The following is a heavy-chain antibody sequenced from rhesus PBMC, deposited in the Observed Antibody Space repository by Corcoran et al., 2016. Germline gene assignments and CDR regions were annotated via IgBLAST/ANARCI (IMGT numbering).Heavy chain of an antibody. J-gene: IGHJ4*01. CDR2: INSGGGST. CDR3: AKDPVNTVTPLDY. V-gene: IGHV3S5*01. CDR1: GFTFSSYG. Sequence: EVQLVETGGGLVQPGGSLKLSCAASGFTFSSYGMSWVRQAPGKGLEWVSAINSGGGSTYYADSVKGRFTIIRDNSKNTLSLQMNSLRAEDTAVYYCAKDPVNTVTPLDYWGQGVLVTVSS. D-gene: IGHD4-23*01.